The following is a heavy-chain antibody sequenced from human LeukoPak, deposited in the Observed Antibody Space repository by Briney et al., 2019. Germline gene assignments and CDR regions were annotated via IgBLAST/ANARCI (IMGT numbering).Heavy chain of an antibody. CDR3: NSRYYYDSSGFTGDY. Sequence: SETLSLTCTVSGGSISSSSYYWGWIRQPPGKGLEWIGSIYYSGSTYYNPSLKSRVTISVDTSKNQFSLKLSSVTAADTAVYYCNSRYYYDSSGFTGDYWGQGTLVTVSS. D-gene: IGHD3-22*01. CDR1: GGSISSSSYY. J-gene: IGHJ4*02. CDR2: IYYSGST. V-gene: IGHV4-39*01.